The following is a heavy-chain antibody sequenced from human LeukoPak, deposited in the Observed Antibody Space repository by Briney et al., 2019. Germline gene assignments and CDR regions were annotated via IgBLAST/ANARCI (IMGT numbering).Heavy chain of an antibody. CDR2: ISGSGATT. Sequence: GGSLRLSCAASGFIFSNFPMTWVRQVPGQGLEWITVISGSGATTYYADSVKGRFTISRDNSKNTVYLQMNSLRADDTAVYYCASGVVLVSALQYWGQGTLVTVS. D-gene: IGHD2-21*02. V-gene: IGHV3-23*01. CDR3: ASGVVLVSALQY. CDR1: GFIFSNFP. J-gene: IGHJ4*02.